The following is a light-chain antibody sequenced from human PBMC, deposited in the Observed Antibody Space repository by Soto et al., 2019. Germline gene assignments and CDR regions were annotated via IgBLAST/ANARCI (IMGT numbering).Light chain of an antibody. V-gene: IGKV1-12*01. CDR2: AAS. Sequence: DIPLTQSPSSVCASIGDRVTISCRASQSIYKWLVWYQQKPGKAPKLLIYAASSLQSGVPSRFSGSGYGTEFTLTISSLQPEDSATYYCQQADSFPLTFGGGTEVAI. CDR3: QQADSFPLT. J-gene: IGKJ4*01. CDR1: QSIYKW.